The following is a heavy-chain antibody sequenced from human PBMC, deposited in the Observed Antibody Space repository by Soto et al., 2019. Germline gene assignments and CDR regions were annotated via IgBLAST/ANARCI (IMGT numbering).Heavy chain of an antibody. CDR1: GGSFSGYY. D-gene: IGHD3-9*01. CDR3: ARGRKYHRYDILTGYAFDI. V-gene: IGHV4-34*01. CDR2: INHSGSP. J-gene: IGHJ3*02. Sequence: SETLSLTCAVYGGSFSGYYWSWIRQPPGKGLEWIGEINHSGSPNYNPSLKSRVTLSVDTSKKHFSLNLSSVTPADTAVYYCARGRKYHRYDILTGYAFDIWGQGTMVTVSS.